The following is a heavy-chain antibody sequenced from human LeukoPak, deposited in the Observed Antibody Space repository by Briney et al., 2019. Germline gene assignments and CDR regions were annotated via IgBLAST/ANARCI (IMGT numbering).Heavy chain of an antibody. CDR1: GYTFTSYY. Sequence: ASVKVSCKASGYTFTSYYMHWVRQAPGQGLEWMGIINPSGGSTSYAQKFQGRVTMTRDTSISTAYMELSRLRSDDTAVYYCARDYSSSWSTARGMDVWGQGTTVTVSS. D-gene: IGHD6-13*01. CDR3: ARDYSSSWSTARGMDV. CDR2: INPSGGST. J-gene: IGHJ6*02. V-gene: IGHV1-46*01.